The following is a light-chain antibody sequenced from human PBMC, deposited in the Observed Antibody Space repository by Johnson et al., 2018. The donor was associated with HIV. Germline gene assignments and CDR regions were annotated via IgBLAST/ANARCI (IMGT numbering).Light chain of an antibody. CDR2: ETT. Sequence: QSVLTQPPSVSAAPGQNVTISCSGSSSNIGNNYISWYQQLPGTAPKLLISETTKRPSGIPDRFSGSRSGTSATLGITGLQTGDEADYYCATCDNRLRVLGTGTKVTVL. V-gene: IGLV1-51*02. CDR3: ATCDNRLRV. CDR1: SSNIGNNY. J-gene: IGLJ1*01.